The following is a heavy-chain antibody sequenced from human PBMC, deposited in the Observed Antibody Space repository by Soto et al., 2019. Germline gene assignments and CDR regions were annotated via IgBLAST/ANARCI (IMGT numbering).Heavy chain of an antibody. CDR2: ISSSSSTI. Sequence: PGGSLRLSCAASGFTFSSYSMNWVRQAPGKGLEWVSYISSSSSTIYYADSVKGRFNISRDNAKNSLYLQMNSLRDEDTAVYYCARESRFLEWLSLNWFDPWGQGTLVTVSS. D-gene: IGHD3-3*01. J-gene: IGHJ5*02. V-gene: IGHV3-48*02. CDR3: ARESRFLEWLSLNWFDP. CDR1: GFTFSSYS.